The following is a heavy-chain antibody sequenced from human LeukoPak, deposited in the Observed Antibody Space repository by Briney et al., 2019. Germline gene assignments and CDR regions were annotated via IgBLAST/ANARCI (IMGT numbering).Heavy chain of an antibody. Sequence: PGGSLRLSCAASGFTFSSYAMSWVRQAPGKGLEWVSAISGSGGSTYYADSVNGRFTISRDNSKNTLYLQMNSLRAEDTAVYYCAKEKTTVTPPSEYFQHWGQGTLVTVSS. CDR2: ISGSGGST. J-gene: IGHJ1*01. CDR3: AKEKTTVTPPSEYFQH. D-gene: IGHD4-17*01. CDR1: GFTFSSYA. V-gene: IGHV3-23*01.